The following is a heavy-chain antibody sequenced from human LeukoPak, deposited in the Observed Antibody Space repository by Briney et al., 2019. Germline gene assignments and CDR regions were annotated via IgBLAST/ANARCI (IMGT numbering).Heavy chain of an antibody. Sequence: GGSLRLSCAASGFTLNNAWMNWVRQAPGKGLEWVALIKSKTDGGTTDYAAPVKGRFTISTDDSKNTLNLQMNSLQIEDTAVYYCVTARSGSFPAWGQGTLVTVSS. V-gene: IGHV3-15*01. J-gene: IGHJ1*01. CDR1: GFTLNNAW. D-gene: IGHD3-10*01. CDR3: VTARSGSFPA. CDR2: IKSKTDGGTT.